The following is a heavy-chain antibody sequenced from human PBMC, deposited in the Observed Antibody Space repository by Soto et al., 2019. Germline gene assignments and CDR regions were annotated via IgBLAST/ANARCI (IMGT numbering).Heavy chain of an antibody. V-gene: IGHV4-59*01. D-gene: IGHD3-22*01. CDR3: ARVPYYYDSSGYYFFDY. Sequence: SETLSLTCTVSGGSISSYYWSWIRQPPGKGLEWIGYIYYSGSTNYSPSLKSRVTISVDTSKNQFSLKLSSVTAADTAVYYCARVPYYYDSSGYYFFDYWGQGTLVTVSS. CDR1: GGSISSYY. J-gene: IGHJ4*02. CDR2: IYYSGST.